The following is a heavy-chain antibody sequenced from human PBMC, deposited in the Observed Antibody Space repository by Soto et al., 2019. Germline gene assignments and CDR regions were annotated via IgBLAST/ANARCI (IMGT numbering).Heavy chain of an antibody. V-gene: IGHV4-39*01. CDR1: GVSISSSSYY. J-gene: IGHJ6*02. CDR2: ICDSGST. D-gene: IGHD3-3*01. Sequence: SESLSLTCTASGVSISSSSYYWVWILQPTGKGLEWIGSICDSGSTYSTPSLKSRATISVDTSKNQFSLKLSSVTAADTAVYYCARHSVPTYYDFWSGNPRPPYYGLDVWGQGTTVTVSS. CDR3: ARHSVPTYYDFWSGNPRPPYYGLDV.